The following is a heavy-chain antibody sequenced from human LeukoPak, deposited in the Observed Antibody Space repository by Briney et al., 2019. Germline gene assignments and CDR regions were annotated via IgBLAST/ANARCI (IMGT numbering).Heavy chain of an antibody. V-gene: IGHV3-69-1*01. CDR1: GFTFSDYP. CDR2: ISSTGVI. J-gene: IGHJ4*02. D-gene: IGHD7-27*01. Sequence: GGSLRLSCAASGFTFSDYPMNWVRQTPGKGLEWVSYISSTGVIYYADSVRDRFSISRDNAMNSVYMQMNSLRAEDTALYYCARDHNWGFDYWGRGTLVTVSS. CDR3: ARDHNWGFDY.